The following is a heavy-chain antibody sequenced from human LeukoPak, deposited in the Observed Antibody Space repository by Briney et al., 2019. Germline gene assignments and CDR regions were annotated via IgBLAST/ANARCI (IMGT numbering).Heavy chain of an antibody. CDR1: GYTFTSYY. D-gene: IGHD3-9*01. CDR3: ATAANILTGYSPPDY. CDR2: INPSGGST. J-gene: IGHJ4*02. Sequence: ASVKVSCAASGYTFTSYYMHWVRQAPGQGLEWMGIINPSGGSTSYAQKFQGRVTMTRDTSTSTVYMELSSLRSEDTAVYYCATAANILTGYSPPDYWGQGTLVTVSS. V-gene: IGHV1-46*01.